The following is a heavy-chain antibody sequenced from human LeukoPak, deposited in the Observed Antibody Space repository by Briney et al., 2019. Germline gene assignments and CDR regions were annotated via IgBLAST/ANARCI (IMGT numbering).Heavy chain of an antibody. CDR3: HSGYDLVDY. CDR1: GFTFDDYA. J-gene: IGHJ4*02. V-gene: IGHV3-30-3*01. CDR2: ISYDGSNK. Sequence: GGSLRLSCAASGFTFDDYAMHWVRQAPGKGLEWVAVISYDGSNKYYADSVKGRFTISRDNFKNTLYLQMNSLRAEDTAVYYCHSGYDLVDYWGQGTLVTVSS. D-gene: IGHD5-12*01.